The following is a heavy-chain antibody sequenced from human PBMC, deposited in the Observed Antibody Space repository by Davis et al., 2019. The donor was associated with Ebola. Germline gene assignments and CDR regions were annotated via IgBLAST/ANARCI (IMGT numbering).Heavy chain of an antibody. Sequence: SVTVSCKPSVYTFINYDLNWVRQATGQGLEWMGWMNLNSGNTGFAQKFQGRITMTRNLSMNTAYMELSSLRSDDTAVYYCTKRVGSRSGFENWGQGSLVTVSS. CDR1: VYTFINYD. V-gene: IGHV1-8*01. CDR2: MNLNSGNT. J-gene: IGHJ4*02. CDR3: TKRVGSRSGFEN. D-gene: IGHD1-26*01.